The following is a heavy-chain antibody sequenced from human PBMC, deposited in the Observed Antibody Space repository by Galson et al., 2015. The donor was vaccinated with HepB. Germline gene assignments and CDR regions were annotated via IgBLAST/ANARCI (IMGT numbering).Heavy chain of an antibody. CDR3: TRGRDGYNLDFDY. V-gene: IGHV3-73*01. D-gene: IGHD5-24*01. CDR1: GFTFSGSA. J-gene: IGHJ4*02. CDR2: IRSKANSYAT. Sequence: SLRLSCAASGFTFSGSAMHWVRQASGKGLEWVGRIRSKANSYATAYAASVKGRFTISRDDSKNTAYLQMNSLKTEDAAVYYCTRGRDGYNLDFDYWGQGTLVTVSS.